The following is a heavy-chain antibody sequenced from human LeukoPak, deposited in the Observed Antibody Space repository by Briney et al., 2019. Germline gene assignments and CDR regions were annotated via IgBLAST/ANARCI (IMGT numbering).Heavy chain of an antibody. V-gene: IGHV4-59*02. Sequence: SETLSLTCTVSGCSVSSYYWSWIRQPPGKGLEWIGYIKSSGSSNYNPSLKSRVTISMDTYKNQFSLRLNSVTAADTAVYYCARDGTVATNWFDPWGQGTLVTVSS. CDR1: GCSVSSYY. CDR3: ARDGTVATNWFDP. D-gene: IGHD5-12*01. J-gene: IGHJ5*02. CDR2: IKSSGSS.